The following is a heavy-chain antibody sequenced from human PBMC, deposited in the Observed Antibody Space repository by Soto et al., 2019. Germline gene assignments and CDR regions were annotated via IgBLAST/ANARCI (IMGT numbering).Heavy chain of an antibody. J-gene: IGHJ3*02. V-gene: IGHV1-69*01. D-gene: IGHD3-22*01. Sequence: QVQLVQSGAEVKKPGSSVKVSCKASGGTFSSYAISWVRQAPGQGLEWMGGIIPIFGTANYAQKFQGRVTITADESTSTAYMELSSLRSEDTAVYYCARDAYYYDSNDPGAFDIWGQGTMVTVSS. CDR1: GGTFSSYA. CDR3: ARDAYYYDSNDPGAFDI. CDR2: IIPIFGTA.